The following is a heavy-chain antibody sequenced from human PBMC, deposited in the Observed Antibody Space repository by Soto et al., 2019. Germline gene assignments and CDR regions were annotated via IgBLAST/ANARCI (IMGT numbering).Heavy chain of an antibody. CDR3: ARGYSSGWYRFDP. J-gene: IGHJ5*02. D-gene: IGHD6-19*01. V-gene: IGHV1-69*13. CDR2: IIPIFGTA. CDR1: GGTFSSYA. Sequence: SVKGSCKASGGTFSSYAISWVRQDPGQGLERMGGIIPIFGTANYAQKFPGRVTITAADSTSPAYMALSSLRSEDTAVYYCARGYSSGWYRFDPWGQGTLVTVSS.